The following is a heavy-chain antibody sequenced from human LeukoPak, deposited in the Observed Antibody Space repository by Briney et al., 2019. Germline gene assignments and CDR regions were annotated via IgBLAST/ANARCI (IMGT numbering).Heavy chain of an antibody. CDR3: ARVIVTVPGQSDYFDY. CDR2: ISYDGSNK. CDR1: GFTFSSYA. V-gene: IGHV3-30-3*01. D-gene: IGHD2/OR15-2a*01. J-gene: IGHJ4*02. Sequence: GRSLRLSCAASGFTFSSYAMHWVRQAPGKGLEWVAVISYDGSNKYYADSVKGRFTISRDNSKNTLCLQMNSLRAEDTAVYSCARVIVTVPGQSDYFDYWAREPWSPSPQ.